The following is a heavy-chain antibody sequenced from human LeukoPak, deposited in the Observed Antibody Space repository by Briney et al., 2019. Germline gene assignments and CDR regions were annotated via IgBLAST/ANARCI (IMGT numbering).Heavy chain of an antibody. V-gene: IGHV4-61*08. J-gene: IGHJ3*02. CDR1: GGSVSSGGYY. CDR3: ARIVRGDDAFDI. CDR2: IYYSGTT. Sequence: SETLSLTCTVSGGSVSSGGYYWSWIRQPPGKGLEWIGYIYYSGTTNYNPPLKSRVTISVDTSKNQFSLELSSVTAADTAVYYCARIVRGDDAFDIWGQGTMVTVSS. D-gene: IGHD1-26*01.